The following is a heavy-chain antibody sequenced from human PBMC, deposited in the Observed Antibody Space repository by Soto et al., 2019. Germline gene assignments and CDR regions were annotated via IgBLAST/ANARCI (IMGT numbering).Heavy chain of an antibody. CDR1: GGSFSGYY. CDR2: INHSGST. CDR3: ASAAAAGMRPFHH. Sequence: QVQLQQWGAGLLKPSETLSLTCAVYGGSFSGYYWSWIRQPPGKGLEWIGEINHSGSTNYNPSLKSRVTISVDTSKNQCSLKLSSVTAADTAVYYCASAAAAGMRPFHHWGQGTLVTVSS. J-gene: IGHJ1*01. V-gene: IGHV4-34*01. D-gene: IGHD6-13*01.